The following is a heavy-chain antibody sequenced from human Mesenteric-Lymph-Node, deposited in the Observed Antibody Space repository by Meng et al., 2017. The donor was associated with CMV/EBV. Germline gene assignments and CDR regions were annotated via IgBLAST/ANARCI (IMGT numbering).Heavy chain of an antibody. Sequence: SETLSLTCAVYGGSFSGYYWSWIRQPPGKGLEWIGEINHSGSTNYNPSLKSRVTISVDTSKNQFSLKLSSVTAADTAVYYCASPGAGMGFDYWGQGTLVTVSS. D-gene: IGHD6-13*01. CDR3: ASPGAGMGFDY. CDR1: GGSFSGYY. J-gene: IGHJ4*02. V-gene: IGHV4-34*01. CDR2: INHSGST.